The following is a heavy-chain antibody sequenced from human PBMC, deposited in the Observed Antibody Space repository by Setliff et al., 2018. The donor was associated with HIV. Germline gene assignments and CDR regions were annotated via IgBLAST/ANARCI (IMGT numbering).Heavy chain of an antibody. CDR2: ISWDSDFI. CDR3: VKGKRSDSTSGWGYYLDA. D-gene: IGHD6-19*01. CDR1: GFTFSSYW. Sequence: GGSLRLSCAAAGFTFSSYWMSWVRQVPGKGLEWVTTISWDSDFIAYADSVKGRFTVARDNANNSLYLEMNSLRPEDSAFYYCVKGKRSDSTSGWGYYLDAWGKGTTVTVSS. V-gene: IGHV3-9*01. J-gene: IGHJ6*03.